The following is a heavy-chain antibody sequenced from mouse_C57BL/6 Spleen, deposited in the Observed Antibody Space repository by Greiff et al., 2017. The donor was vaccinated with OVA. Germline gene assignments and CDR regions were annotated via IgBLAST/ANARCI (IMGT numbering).Heavy chain of an antibody. CDR1: GYSFTSYY. J-gene: IGHJ4*01. V-gene: IGHV1-66*01. CDR2: IYPGSGNT. Sequence: LQESGPELVKPGASVKISCKASGYSFTSYYIHWVKQRPGQGLEWSGWIYPGSGNTKYNEKFKGKATLTADTSSSTAYMQLSSLTSEDSAVYYCAEEYDGYSMDYWGQGTSVTVSS. D-gene: IGHD2-14*01. CDR3: AEEYDGYSMDY.